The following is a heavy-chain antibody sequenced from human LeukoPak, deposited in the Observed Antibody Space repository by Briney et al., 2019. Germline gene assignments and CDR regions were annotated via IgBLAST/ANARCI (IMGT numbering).Heavy chain of an antibody. CDR3: ARDYYGPGNGWFDP. J-gene: IGHJ5*02. D-gene: IGHD3-10*01. CDR2: IYYSGTT. CDR1: GGSISSGDYY. Sequence: SETLSLTCTVSGGSISSGDYYWSWIRQPPGKGLEWIGYIYYSGTTYYNPSLKGRGTISVDTSKNQFSLNLRSVTAADTAVYYCARDYYGPGNGWFDPWGQGTLVTVSS. V-gene: IGHV4-30-4*01.